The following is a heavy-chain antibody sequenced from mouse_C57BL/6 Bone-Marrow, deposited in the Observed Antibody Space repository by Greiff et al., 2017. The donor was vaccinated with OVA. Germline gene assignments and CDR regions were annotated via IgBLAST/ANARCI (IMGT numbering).Heavy chain of an antibody. J-gene: IGHJ3*01. D-gene: IGHD2-3*01. Sequence: EVQLQQSGPELVKPGASVKISCKASGYTFTDYYMNWVKQSHGKSLEWIGDINPNNGGTSYNQKFKGKATLTGDKSSSTAYMELRSLTSEDSAVYYCARWLLRWFAYWGQGTLVTVSA. V-gene: IGHV1-26*01. CDR2: INPNNGGT. CDR1: GYTFTDYY. CDR3: ARWLLRWFAY.